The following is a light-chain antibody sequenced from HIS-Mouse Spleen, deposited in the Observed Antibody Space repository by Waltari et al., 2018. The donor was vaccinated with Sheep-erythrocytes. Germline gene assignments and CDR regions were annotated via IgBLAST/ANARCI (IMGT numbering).Light chain of an antibody. J-gene: IGKJ2*01. CDR2: DAS. CDR3: QQYDNRSPYT. Sequence: DIQMTQSPSSLSASVGDRVTITCQASQDISNYLNWYQQKPGKAPKLLIYDASNLETGVPSRFSGSVSGTDFTFTISSLQPEDIATYYCQQYDNRSPYTFGQGTKLEIK. CDR1: QDISNY. V-gene: IGKV1-33*01.